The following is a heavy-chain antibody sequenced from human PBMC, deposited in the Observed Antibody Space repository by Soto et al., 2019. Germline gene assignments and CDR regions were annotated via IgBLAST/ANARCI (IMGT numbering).Heavy chain of an antibody. CDR1: GCTFSSYW. J-gene: IGHJ4*02. D-gene: IGHD6-13*01. CDR2: IKQDGTEK. CDR3: ARDWLRSSWPYYFDY. Sequence: GGSLSLSCAASGCTFSSYWMSWFRQAPWKGLEWVANIKQDGTEKYYVDSVKGRFTISRDNAKNSLYLQMNSLRAEDTAVYYCARDWLRSSWPYYFDYWGQGTLVTVSS. V-gene: IGHV3-7*01.